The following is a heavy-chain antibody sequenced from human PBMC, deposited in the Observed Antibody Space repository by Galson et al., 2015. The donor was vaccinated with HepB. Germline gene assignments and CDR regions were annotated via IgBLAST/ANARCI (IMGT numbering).Heavy chain of an antibody. J-gene: IGHJ4*02. D-gene: IGHD3-10*01. Sequence: SLRLSCAASGFTFRNYGMHWVRQAPGKGLEWVAVIWYDGRNTYSADSVKGRLTMSRDNSRNTLYLQMNSLRAEDTAIYYCARGGGDYLGSGIDSWGQGTLVTVSS. V-gene: IGHV3-33*01. CDR1: GFTFRNYG. CDR3: ARGGGDYLGSGIDS. CDR2: IWYDGRNT.